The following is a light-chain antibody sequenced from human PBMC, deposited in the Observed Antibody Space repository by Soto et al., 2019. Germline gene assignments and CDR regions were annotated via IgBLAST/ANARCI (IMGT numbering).Light chain of an antibody. Sequence: QSALTRPASVSGSPGQSITISCTGTSSDIGNYDFVSWYQQVPGTAPKAMIYEVSSRPSGVSNRFSGSKSGNTASLTTSGLQAEDEAYYYCSSYTTSTSFILFGGGTKLTVL. V-gene: IGLV2-14*01. CDR2: EVS. J-gene: IGLJ2*01. CDR1: SSDIGNYDF. CDR3: SSYTTSTSFIL.